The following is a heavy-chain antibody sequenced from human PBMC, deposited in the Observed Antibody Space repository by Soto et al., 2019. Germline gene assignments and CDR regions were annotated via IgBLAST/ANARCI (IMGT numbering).Heavy chain of an antibody. CDR1: GGSINSGGYY. CDR3: ARTARATVTMGGYYYYDMDV. D-gene: IGHD4-17*01. Sequence: QVQLQVSGPGLVKPSQTLSLTCTVSGGSINSGGYYWTWIRQHPGKGLEWIGHIYQSGSAYYNPSLKSRVTMSVDTSKNQFSLKLTSVTAADTAVYYCARTARATVTMGGYYYYDMDVWGQGTTVTVSS. CDR2: IYQSGSA. V-gene: IGHV4-31*03. J-gene: IGHJ6*02.